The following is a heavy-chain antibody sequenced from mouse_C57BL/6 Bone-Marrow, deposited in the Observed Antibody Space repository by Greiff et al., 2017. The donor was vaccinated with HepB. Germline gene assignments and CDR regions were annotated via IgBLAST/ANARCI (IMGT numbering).Heavy chain of an antibody. V-gene: IGHV1-54*01. J-gene: IGHJ4*01. CDR3: ARPSPTVVGAMDY. D-gene: IGHD1-1*01. CDR2: INPGSGGT. Sequence: QVQLKQSGAELVRPGTSVKVSCKASGYAFTNYLIEWVKQRPGQGLEWIGVINPGSGGTNYNEKFKGKATLTADKYSSTAYMQLSSLTSEDSAVYFCARPSPTVVGAMDYWGQGTSVTVSS. CDR1: GYAFTNYL.